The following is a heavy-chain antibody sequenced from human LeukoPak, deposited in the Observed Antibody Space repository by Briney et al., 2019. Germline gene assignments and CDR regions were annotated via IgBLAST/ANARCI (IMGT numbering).Heavy chain of an antibody. CDR2: ISSSSSYI. CDR1: GFTFSTYA. Sequence: GGSLRLSCAASGFTFSTYAMTWVRQAPGKGLEWVSSISSSSSYIYYADSVKGRFTISRDNAKNSLYLQMNSLRAEDTAVYYCARDNLGGEYDILNPFDYWGQGTLVTVSS. J-gene: IGHJ4*02. V-gene: IGHV3-21*01. CDR3: ARDNLGGEYDILNPFDY. D-gene: IGHD3-9*01.